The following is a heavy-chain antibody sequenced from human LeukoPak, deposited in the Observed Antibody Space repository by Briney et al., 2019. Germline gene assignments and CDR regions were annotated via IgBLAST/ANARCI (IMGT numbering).Heavy chain of an antibody. J-gene: IGHJ4*02. CDR1: GFTFSSYA. V-gene: IGHV3-30*18. D-gene: IGHD6-19*01. Sequence: GRSLRLSCAASGFTFSSYAIHWVRQAPGKGLEWVAFISYDGSNKYYADSVKGRFTISRDNSKNTVYLQMNSLRPEDTAVYYCAKDHRSGWSRGLDYWGQGTLVTVSS. CDR2: ISYDGSNK. CDR3: AKDHRSGWSRGLDY.